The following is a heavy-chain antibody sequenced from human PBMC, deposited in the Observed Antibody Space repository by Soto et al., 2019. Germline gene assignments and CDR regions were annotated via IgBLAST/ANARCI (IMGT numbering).Heavy chain of an antibody. D-gene: IGHD5-12*01. CDR2: LSRGGGST. CDR1: GFTYSSHG. Sequence: EAQLLESGGELIQPGGSLRLSCAASGFTYSSHGMSLVRQAPGKGLEWIAGLSRGGGSTYYADSVKGRFTISRDNSKNTLDLIMNSLRVEDTALYYCARDGQYRTDGFDIWGQVTMVTVSS. CDR3: ARDGQYRTDGFDI. J-gene: IGHJ3*02. V-gene: IGHV3-23*01.